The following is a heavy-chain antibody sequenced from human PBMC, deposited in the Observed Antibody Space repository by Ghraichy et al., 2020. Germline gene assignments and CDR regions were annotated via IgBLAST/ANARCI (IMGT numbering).Heavy chain of an antibody. V-gene: IGHV3-30*18. CDR1: GFTFSSYG. CDR2: ISYDGSNK. CDR3: AKGAYSSGWYTIADYYYYGMDV. J-gene: IGHJ6*02. Sequence: GGSLRLSCAASGFTFSSYGMHWVRQAPGKGLEWVAVISYDGSNKYYADSVKGRFTISRDNSKNTLYLQMNSLRAEDTAVYYCAKGAYSSGWYTIADYYYYGMDVWGQGTTVTVSS. D-gene: IGHD6-19*01.